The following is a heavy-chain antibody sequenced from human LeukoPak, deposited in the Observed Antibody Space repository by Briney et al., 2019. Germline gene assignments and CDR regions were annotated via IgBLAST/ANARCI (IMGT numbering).Heavy chain of an antibody. CDR1: GYTFTSYG. V-gene: IGHV1-18*01. Sequence: GASVKVSCKASGYTFTSYGISWVRQAPGQGLEWMGWISAYNGNTNYAQKLQGRVTMTRDTSISTAYMELSRLRSDDTAVYYCARDRSGYSNWFDPWGQGTLVTVSS. D-gene: IGHD3-22*01. CDR2: ISAYNGNT. CDR3: ARDRSGYSNWFDP. J-gene: IGHJ5*02.